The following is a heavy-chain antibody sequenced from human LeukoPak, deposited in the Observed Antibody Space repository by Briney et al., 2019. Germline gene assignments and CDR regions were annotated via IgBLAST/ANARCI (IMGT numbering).Heavy chain of an antibody. CDR2: IFYTGNT. Sequence: PSETLSLTCTVSGGSISPYYWSWIRQPPGKGLEWIGYIFYTGNTDYNPSLKSRVTISLDTSKNQFSLNLSSVTAADTAVYYCARHAGAYTYFDYWGQGTLVTVSS. CDR3: ARHAGAYTYFDY. D-gene: IGHD4-11*01. V-gene: IGHV4-59*08. J-gene: IGHJ4*02. CDR1: GGSISPYY.